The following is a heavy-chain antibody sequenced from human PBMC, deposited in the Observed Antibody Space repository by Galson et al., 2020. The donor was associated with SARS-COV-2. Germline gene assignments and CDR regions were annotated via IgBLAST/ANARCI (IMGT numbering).Heavy chain of an antibody. V-gene: IGHV2-70*01. Sequence: SGPTLVKPTQTLTLTCTFSGFSLSTSGMCVSWIRQPPGKALEWLALIDWEDDKSYGTSLKTRPTIPKDTSKNQVVLTLTNMDPVDTATYYCARIYYDSSGYVGYCDYWGQGTLVTVSS. CDR1: GFSLSTSGMC. CDR3: ARIYYDSSGYVGYCDY. D-gene: IGHD3-22*01. CDR2: IDWEDDK. J-gene: IGHJ4*02.